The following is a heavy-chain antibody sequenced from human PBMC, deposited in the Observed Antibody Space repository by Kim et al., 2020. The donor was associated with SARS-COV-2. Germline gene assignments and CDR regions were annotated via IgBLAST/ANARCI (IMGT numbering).Heavy chain of an antibody. Sequence: GGSLRLSCAASGFTFSSYGMHWVRQAPGKGLEWVAVIWYDGSNKYYADSVKGRFTISRDNSKNTLYLQMNSLRAEDTAVYYCARPLDYCSSTSCYSYWYFDLWGRGTLVTVSS. V-gene: IGHV3-33*01. CDR1: GFTFSSYG. J-gene: IGHJ2*01. CDR3: ARPLDYCSSTSCYSYWYFDL. CDR2: IWYDGSNK. D-gene: IGHD2-2*01.